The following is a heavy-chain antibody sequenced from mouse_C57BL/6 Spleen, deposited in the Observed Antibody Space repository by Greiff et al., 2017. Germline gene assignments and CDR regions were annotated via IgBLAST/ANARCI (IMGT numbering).Heavy chain of an antibody. CDR1: GYAFTNYL. D-gene: IGHD2-5*01. V-gene: IGHV1-54*01. CDR2: INPGSGGT. J-gene: IGHJ2*01. CDR3: ARGRSNVFDY. Sequence: QVQLQQSGAELVRPGTSVKVSCKASGYAFTNYLIEWVKQRPGQGLEWIGVINPGSGGTNYTEKFKGKATLTADKSSSTAYMQLSSLTSEDSAVYVCARGRSNVFDYWGQGTTLTVSS.